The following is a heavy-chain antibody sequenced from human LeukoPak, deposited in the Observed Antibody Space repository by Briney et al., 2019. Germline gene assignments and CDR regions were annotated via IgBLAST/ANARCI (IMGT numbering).Heavy chain of an antibody. CDR1: GFTFSSYG. CDR3: ARDSYSSSVFNP. D-gene: IGHD6-13*01. V-gene: IGHV3-30*02. J-gene: IGHJ5*02. Sequence: PGGSLRLSCAASGFTFSSYGMHWVRQAPGKGLEWVAFIRYDGSNKYYADSVKGRFTISRDNSKNTLYLQMNSLRAEDTAVYYCARDSYSSSVFNPWGQGTLVTVSS. CDR2: IRYDGSNK.